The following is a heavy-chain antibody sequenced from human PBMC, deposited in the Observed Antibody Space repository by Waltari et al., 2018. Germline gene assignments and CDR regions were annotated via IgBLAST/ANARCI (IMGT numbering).Heavy chain of an antibody. CDR1: GYTFTGYY. V-gene: IGHV1-2*02. CDR2: INPNSGGT. D-gene: IGHD4-17*01. CDR3: ARDLALVAKYGDYVCWFDP. Sequence: QVQLVQSGAEVKKPGASVKVSCQASGYTFTGYYMHWVRQAPGQGLEWMGWINPNSGGTNYAQKFQGRVTMTRDTSISTAYMELSRLRSDDTAVYYCARDLALVAKYGDYVCWFDPWGQGTLVTVSS. J-gene: IGHJ5*02.